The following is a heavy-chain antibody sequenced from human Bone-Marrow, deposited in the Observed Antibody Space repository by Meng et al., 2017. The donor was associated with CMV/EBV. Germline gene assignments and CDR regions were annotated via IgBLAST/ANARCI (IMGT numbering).Heavy chain of an antibody. CDR1: GGSISSYY. V-gene: IGHV4-4*07. J-gene: IGHJ4*02. D-gene: IGHD3-10*02. CDR2: IYTSGST. Sequence: SETLTLTCTVSGGSISSYYWSWIRQPAGKGLEWIGRIYTSGSTNYNPSLKSRVTISVDTSKNQFSLKLSSVTAADTAVYYCARGVLGAEDVPIDYWGQGTLVTVSS. CDR3: ARGVLGAEDVPIDY.